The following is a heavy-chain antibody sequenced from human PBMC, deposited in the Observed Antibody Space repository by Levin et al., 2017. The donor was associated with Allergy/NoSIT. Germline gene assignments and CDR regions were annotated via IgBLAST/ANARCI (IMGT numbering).Heavy chain of an antibody. V-gene: IGHV4-61*02. CDR3: ARAEVGSEH. D-gene: IGHD3-10*01. CDR2: IYSSGSA. J-gene: IGHJ4*02. CDR1: GGSISSGSYY. Sequence: PSETLSLTCKVSGGSISSGSYYWSWIRQPAAKGLEWIGRIYSSGSANYNPYLKSRVTISVDTSKNQFSLKLSSVTAADTAVYYCARAEVGSEHWGQGTLVTVSS.